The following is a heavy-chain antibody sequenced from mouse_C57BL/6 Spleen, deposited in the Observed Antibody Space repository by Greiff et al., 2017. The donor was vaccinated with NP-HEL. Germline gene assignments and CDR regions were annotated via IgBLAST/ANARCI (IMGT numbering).Heavy chain of an antibody. CDR1: GFTFSDFY. CDR3: ARDARSWYFDV. V-gene: IGHV7-1*01. CDR2: SRNKANDYTT. J-gene: IGHJ1*03. Sequence: EVKVVESGGGLVQSGRSLRLSCATSGFTFSDFYMEWVRQAPGKGLEWIAASRNKANDYTTEYSASVKGRFIVSRYTSQSILYLQMNALRAEDTSIYYCARDARSWYFDVWGTGTTVTVSS.